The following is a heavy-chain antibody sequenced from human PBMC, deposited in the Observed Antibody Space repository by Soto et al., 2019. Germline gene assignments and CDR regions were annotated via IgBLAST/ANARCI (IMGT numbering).Heavy chain of an antibody. D-gene: IGHD3-22*01. CDR3: TYDSSGYYIFDY. J-gene: IGHJ4*02. CDR1: GSTFSDST. CDR2: IRSKANSYAT. Sequence: VQLVESGGGLVQPGGSLKLSCVASGSTFSDSTMHWVRQASGKGLEWVGRIRSKANSYATAYAESVKGRFTISRDDSKNTAYLQMNSLKTEDTAVYYCTYDSSGYYIFDYWGQGTLVTVSS. V-gene: IGHV3-73*02.